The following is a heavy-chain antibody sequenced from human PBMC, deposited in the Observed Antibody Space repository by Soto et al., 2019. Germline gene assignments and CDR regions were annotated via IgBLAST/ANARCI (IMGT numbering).Heavy chain of an antibody. J-gene: IGHJ3*02. D-gene: IGHD3-3*01. CDR2: IGAYNGNT. V-gene: IGHV1-18*01. CDR1: GYTFTSYG. CDR3: ARDRRAITIFGVVTPPDI. Sequence: ASVKVSCKASGYTFTSYGISWVRQAPGQGLEWMGWIGAYNGNTNYAQKLQGRVTMTTDTSTSTAYMELRSLRSDDTAVYYCARDRRAITIFGVVTPPDIWGQGTMVTVSS.